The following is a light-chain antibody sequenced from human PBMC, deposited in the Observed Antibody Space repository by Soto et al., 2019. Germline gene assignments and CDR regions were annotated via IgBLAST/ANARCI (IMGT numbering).Light chain of an antibody. Sequence: QSALTQPPSASGSPGQSVTISCTGSSSDVDNYNYVSWYQQHPGKAPKLLIFEVSNRPSGVPHRFSGSKSGNTASLTVSGLQPEDEADYYCSSYSGTNDLVFGGGTKLTVL. J-gene: IGLJ3*02. CDR2: EVS. CDR3: SSYSGTNDLV. V-gene: IGLV2-8*01. CDR1: SSDVDNYNY.